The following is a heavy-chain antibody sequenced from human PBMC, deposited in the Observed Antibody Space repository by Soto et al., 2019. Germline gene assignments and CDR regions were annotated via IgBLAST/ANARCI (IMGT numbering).Heavy chain of an antibody. Sequence: QLQLQESGSGLVKPSQTLSLTCAVSGGSLSSGGYSWSWLRQPPGKGLEWIGYIYHSGSTYYNPSLKSRVTISVDRSKTQFSLKLSSVTAADTAVYYCARAGGLGAVAVDYWGQGTLVTVSS. J-gene: IGHJ4*02. D-gene: IGHD6-19*01. CDR3: ARAGGLGAVAVDY. CDR1: GGSLSSGGYS. V-gene: IGHV4-30-2*01. CDR2: IYHSGST.